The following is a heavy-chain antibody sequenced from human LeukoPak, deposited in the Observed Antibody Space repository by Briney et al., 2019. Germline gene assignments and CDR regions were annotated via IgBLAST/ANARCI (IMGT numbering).Heavy chain of an antibody. V-gene: IGHV3-23*01. CDR3: AKDWDNTNPYYFDY. D-gene: IGHD2-8*01. J-gene: IGHJ4*02. CDR2: ISRSAGGT. Sequence: GGSLRLSCIASGFTFSIHTMNWVRQAPGKGLEWVSAISRSAGGTYYADSVKGRFTISRDNSKNTLYLQMNSLRAEDTAVYYCAKDWDNTNPYYFDYWGQGTLVTVSS. CDR1: GFTFSIHT.